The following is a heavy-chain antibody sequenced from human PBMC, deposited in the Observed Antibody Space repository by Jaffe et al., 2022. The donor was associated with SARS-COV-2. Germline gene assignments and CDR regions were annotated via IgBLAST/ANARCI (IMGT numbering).Heavy chain of an antibody. V-gene: IGHV3-33*01. D-gene: IGHD3-22*01. CDR3: ARDGSLVVDWGYFDY. CDR1: GFTFSSYG. CDR2: IWYDGSNK. Sequence: QVQLVESGGGVVQPGRSLRLSCAASGFTFSSYGMHWVRQAPGKGLEWVAVIWYDGSNKYYADSVKGRFTISRDNSKNTLYLQMNSLRAEDTAVYYCARDGSLVVDWGYFDYWGQGTLVTVSS. J-gene: IGHJ4*02.